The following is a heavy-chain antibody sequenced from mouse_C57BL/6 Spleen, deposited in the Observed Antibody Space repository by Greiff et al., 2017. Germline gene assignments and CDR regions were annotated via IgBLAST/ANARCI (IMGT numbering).Heavy chain of an antibody. V-gene: IGHV14-3*01. D-gene: IGHD2-5*01. CDR3: ARTKSKKAIYYAMDY. J-gene: IGHJ4*01. CDR1: GFNIKNTY. CDR2: IDPANGNT. Sequence: EVKLVESVAELVRPGASVKLSCTASGFNIKNTYMHWVKQRPEQGLEWIGRIDPANGNTKYAPKFQGKATITADTSSNTAYLQLSSLTSEDTAIYYCARTKSKKAIYYAMDYWGQGTSVTVSS.